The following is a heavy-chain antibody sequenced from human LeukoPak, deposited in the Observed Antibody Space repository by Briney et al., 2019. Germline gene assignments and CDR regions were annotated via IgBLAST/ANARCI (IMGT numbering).Heavy chain of an antibody. V-gene: IGHV3-11*01. CDR1: GFTFSDYY. J-gene: IGHJ3*02. Sequence: PGGSLRLSCAASGFTFSDYYMSWIRQAPGKGLEWVSYISSSGSTIYYADSVKGRFTISRDNAKNSLYLQMNSLRAEDTAVYYCARAPEWELTAFDIWGQGTMVTVSS. CDR2: ISSSGSTI. CDR3: ARAPEWELTAFDI. D-gene: IGHD1-26*01.